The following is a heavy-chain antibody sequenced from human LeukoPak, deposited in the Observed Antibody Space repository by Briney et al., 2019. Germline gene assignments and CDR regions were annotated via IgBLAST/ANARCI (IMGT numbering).Heavy chain of an antibody. D-gene: IGHD2-15*01. CDR1: GYSFTSYW. CDR3: ARVTATYCSGGRCYLGDY. Sequence: GESLQISCKGSGYSFTSYWIGWVRQMPGRGLEWMGIIYPGDSDTKYSPSFQGQVTISADKSISTAYLQWSSLKASDTAMYYCARVTATYCSGGRCYLGDYWGQGTLVTVSS. V-gene: IGHV5-51*01. CDR2: IYPGDSDT. J-gene: IGHJ4*02.